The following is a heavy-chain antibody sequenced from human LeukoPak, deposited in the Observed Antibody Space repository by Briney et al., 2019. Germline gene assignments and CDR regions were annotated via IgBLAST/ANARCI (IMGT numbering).Heavy chain of an antibody. J-gene: IGHJ4*02. D-gene: IGHD3-22*01. Sequence: GASVKVSCKASGGTFSSYAISWVRQAPGQGLEWMGGIIPIFGTANYAQKFQGRVTITADKSTSTAYMELSSLRSEDTAVYYCARDGDGDSSGYYSRYWGQGTLVTVSS. CDR2: IIPIFGTA. V-gene: IGHV1-69*06. CDR3: ARDGDGDSSGYYSRY. CDR1: GGTFSSYA.